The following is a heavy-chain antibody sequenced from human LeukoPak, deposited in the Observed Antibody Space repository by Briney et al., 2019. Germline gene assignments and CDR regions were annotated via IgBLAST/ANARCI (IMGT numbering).Heavy chain of an antibody. Sequence: SETLSLTCSISGGSISRYYWSWIRQPPGKGLEWIGYIYHSGSTNSNPSLKTRLTISLDTSNKEVSLKLSSVTAADTAVYYCAREGDYPIFDYWGQGTLVTVSS. J-gene: IGHJ4*02. CDR1: GGSISRYY. V-gene: IGHV4-4*08. CDR3: AREGDYPIFDY. D-gene: IGHD4-11*01. CDR2: IYHSGST.